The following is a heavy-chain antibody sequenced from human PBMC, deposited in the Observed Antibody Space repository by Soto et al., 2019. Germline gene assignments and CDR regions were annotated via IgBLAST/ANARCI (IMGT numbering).Heavy chain of an antibody. Sequence: KTSETLSLTCTVSGGSISSSSYYWGWIRQPPGKGLEWIGSIYYSGSTYYNPSLKSRVTISVDTSKNQFSLKLSSVTAADTAVYYCARRRDSGSYGNYFDYWGQGTLVTVSS. CDR1: GGSISSSSYY. D-gene: IGHD1-26*01. V-gene: IGHV4-39*01. J-gene: IGHJ4*02. CDR3: ARRRDSGSYGNYFDY. CDR2: IYYSGST.